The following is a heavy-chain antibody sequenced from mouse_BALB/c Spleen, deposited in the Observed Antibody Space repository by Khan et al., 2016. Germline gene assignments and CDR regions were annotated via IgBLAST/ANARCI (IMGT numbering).Heavy chain of an antibody. CDR2: ISHGGDNT. Sequence: EVELVEPGGGLVQPGGSLKLSCATSGFTFSDYYMYWVRQTPEKRLEWVAYISHGGDNTYYPDTVKGRFTISRDNDKNILYLHLSRLTSEDSAMYYCARHLRNDGSPWYFDVWGAGTTVTVSS. CDR1: GFTFSDYY. CDR3: ARHLRNDGSPWYFDV. V-gene: IGHV5-12*02. D-gene: IGHD1-1*01. J-gene: IGHJ1*01.